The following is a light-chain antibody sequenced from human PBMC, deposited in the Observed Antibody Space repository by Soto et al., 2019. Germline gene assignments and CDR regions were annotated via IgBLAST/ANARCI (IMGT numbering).Light chain of an antibody. V-gene: IGKV3D-15*01. CDR3: QQYNNWPPYT. CDR1: QSVSSN. CDR2: GAS. Sequence: EIVMTQSPATLSVSPGGRATLSCRASQSVSSNLAWYQQKPGQAPRLLIYGASTRATGIPARFSGSGSGTEFTLTISSLQSEDVAVYYCQQYNNWPPYTFGQGTKLEIK. J-gene: IGKJ2*01.